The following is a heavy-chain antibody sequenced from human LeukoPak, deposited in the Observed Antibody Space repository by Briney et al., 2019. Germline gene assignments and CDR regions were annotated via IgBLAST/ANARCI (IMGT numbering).Heavy chain of an antibody. D-gene: IGHD3-22*01. CDR1: GFTHSSYE. J-gene: IGHJ4*02. CDR2: ISSSGSAI. Sequence: GGSLRLSCAASGFTHSSYEMNWVRQAPGKGLECVSFISSSGSAIHYAHSVRGRFTISRDNAKNSLYLQMSRLRADDTAVYYCAREKLSFFDSSGYFDYWGQGTLVTVSS. V-gene: IGHV3-48*03. CDR3: AREKLSFFDSSGYFDY.